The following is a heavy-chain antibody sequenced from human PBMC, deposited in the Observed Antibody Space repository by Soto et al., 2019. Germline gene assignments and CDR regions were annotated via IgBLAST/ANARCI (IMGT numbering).Heavy chain of an antibody. J-gene: IGHJ6*04. Sequence: GESLTISCKGSGYSFTSYWISWVRQMPGKGLEWMGRIDPSDSYTNYSPSFQGHVTISADKSISTAYLQWSSLKASDTAMYYCAKQMVGASPYGRAVWAKGTTVPVSS. D-gene: IGHD1-26*01. CDR3: AKQMVGASPYGRAV. V-gene: IGHV5-10-1*01. CDR1: GYSFTSYW. CDR2: IDPSDSYT.